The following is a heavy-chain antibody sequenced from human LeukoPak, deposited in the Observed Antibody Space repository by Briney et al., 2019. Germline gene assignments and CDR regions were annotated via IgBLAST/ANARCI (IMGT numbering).Heavy chain of an antibody. CDR2: ISYDGGNK. V-gene: IGHV3-30*18. D-gene: IGHD4-17*01. J-gene: IGHJ4*02. CDR3: AKDSNGDSDY. CDR1: GFTFSSYG. Sequence: PGGSLRLSCAASGFTFSSYGMHWVRQAPGKGLEWVAVISYDGGNKYYADSVKGRFTTSRDNSKNTLYLQMSSLRAEDTAVYYCAKDSNGDSDYWGQGTLVTVSS.